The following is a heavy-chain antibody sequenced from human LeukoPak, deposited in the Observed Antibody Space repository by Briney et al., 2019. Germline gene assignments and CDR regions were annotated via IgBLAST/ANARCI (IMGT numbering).Heavy chain of an antibody. D-gene: IGHD5-24*01. V-gene: IGHV3-21*01. J-gene: IGHJ4*02. CDR2: ISSSSSYI. Sequence: PGRSLRLSCVVSGFTFSSYSMNWVRQAPGKGLEWVSSISSSSSYIYYADSVKGRFTISRDNAKNSLYLQMNSLRAEDTAVYYCARGSRDGYNYGYWGQGTLVTVSS. CDR1: GFTFSSYS. CDR3: ARGSRDGYNYGY.